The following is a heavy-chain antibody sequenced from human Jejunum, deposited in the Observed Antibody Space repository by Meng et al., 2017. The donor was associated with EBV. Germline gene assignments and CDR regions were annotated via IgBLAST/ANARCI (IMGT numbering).Heavy chain of an antibody. D-gene: IGHD3-10*01. CDR2: VFNRGSG. V-gene: IGHV4-59*01. Sequence: GHTQKSGPGLVKLSEALSLLCTVVGALISDYNWGGIGQSPGKGLTWIGFVFNRGSGNYNPSLRSRVAMSLNTSRNKFSLKLNSVTAADTAVYYCARDRGTAREFDIWGQGTLVTVSS. CDR1: GALISDYN. CDR3: ARDRGTAREFDI. J-gene: IGHJ4*02.